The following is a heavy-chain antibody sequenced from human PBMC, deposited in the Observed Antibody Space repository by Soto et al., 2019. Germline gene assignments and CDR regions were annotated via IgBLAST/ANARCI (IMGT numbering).Heavy chain of an antibody. CDR3: VKDEGIEAMDV. CDR1: GFTFSRNT. V-gene: IGHV3-21*01. Sequence: GSRRLSCVTSGFTFSRNTMNWVRQAPGKGLEWVASITSSGSYVYYADSVKGRFSASRDNAKNSLSLQMDSLRPDDTAIYFCVKDEGIEAMDVWGQGTTVTVSS. D-gene: IGHD3-3*02. J-gene: IGHJ6*02. CDR2: ITSSGSYV.